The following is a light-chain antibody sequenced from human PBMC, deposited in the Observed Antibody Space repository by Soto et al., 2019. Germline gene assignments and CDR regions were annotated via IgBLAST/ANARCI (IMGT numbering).Light chain of an antibody. V-gene: IGLV2-23*02. Sequence: SVLTQPASGSGSPGQSITISCTGTNSDVGSYNLVSWYQQHPGKAPKVIIYEVSERPSGVSDRFSGSKSGNTASLMISGLQAEDEADYYCCSYAGSSTQSYVFGSGTKVTVL. CDR3: CSYAGSSTQSYV. J-gene: IGLJ1*01. CDR1: NSDVGSYNL. CDR2: EVS.